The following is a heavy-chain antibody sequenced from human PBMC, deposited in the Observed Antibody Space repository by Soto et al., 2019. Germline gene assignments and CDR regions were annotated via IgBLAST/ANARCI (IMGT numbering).Heavy chain of an antibody. CDR3: ARERSGALIVGVTSTFDV. Sequence: QVQLVQSGAEVKKPGSSVKVSCKASGGTFSSYAISWVRQAPGQGLEWMGGIIAILGKANYAEKFQGRVTITADESTSTAYMELSSLRSEATAVYYCARERSGALIVGVTSTFDVWGQGTLVTVSS. V-gene: IGHV1-69*01. D-gene: IGHD1-26*01. CDR2: IIAILGKA. CDR1: GGTFSSYA. J-gene: IGHJ3*01.